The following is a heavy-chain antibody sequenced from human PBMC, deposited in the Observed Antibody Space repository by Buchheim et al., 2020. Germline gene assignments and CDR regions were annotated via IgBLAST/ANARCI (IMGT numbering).Heavy chain of an antibody. J-gene: IGHJ5*02. CDR3: ARHLGYCSSGSCFSLWFDP. Sequence: QVQLQESGPGLVKPWETLSLTCTVSGGSISGYYWTWMRQPPGKGLEWIGYTYYSGTTKYNPSLKSRVTISADTSKNQVSLRLTSVTAADTAVYYCARHLGYCSSGSCFSLWFDPWGQGTL. CDR1: GGSISGYY. CDR2: TYYSGTT. D-gene: IGHD2-15*01. V-gene: IGHV4-59*08.